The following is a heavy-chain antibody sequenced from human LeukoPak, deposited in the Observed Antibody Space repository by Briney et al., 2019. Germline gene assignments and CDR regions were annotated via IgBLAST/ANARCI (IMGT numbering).Heavy chain of an antibody. Sequence: ASETLPLTCTVSGGSISSSSYYWGWIRQPPGKGLEWIGSIYYSGSTYYNPSLKSRVTISVDTSKNQFSLKLSSVTAADTAVYYCARDGTLRFLEWLSDEGNWFDPWGQGTLVTVSS. V-gene: IGHV4-39*07. J-gene: IGHJ5*02. D-gene: IGHD3-3*01. CDR3: ARDGTLRFLEWLSDEGNWFDP. CDR2: IYYSGST. CDR1: GGSISSSSYY.